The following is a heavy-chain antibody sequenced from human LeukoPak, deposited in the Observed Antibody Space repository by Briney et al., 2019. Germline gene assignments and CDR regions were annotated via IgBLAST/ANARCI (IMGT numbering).Heavy chain of an antibody. V-gene: IGHV3-30*02. J-gene: IGHJ3*02. CDR3: AKTGTMSPYGDYWYAFDI. CDR1: GFTFSSYG. CDR2: IRYDGSNK. Sequence: PGGSLRLSCAASGFTFSSYGMHWVRQAPGKGLEWVAFIRYDGSNKYYADSVKGRFTISRDNSKNTLYPQMNSLRAEDTAVYYCAKTGTMSPYGDYWYAFDIWGQGTMVTVSS. D-gene: IGHD4-17*01.